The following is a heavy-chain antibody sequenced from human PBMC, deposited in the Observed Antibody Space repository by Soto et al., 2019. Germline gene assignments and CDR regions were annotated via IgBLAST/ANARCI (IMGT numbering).Heavy chain of an antibody. D-gene: IGHD6-19*01. Sequence: EVQLVESGGGLVQPGGSLRLSCAASGFTFSSYWMSWVRQAPGKGLEWVANIKQDGSEKYYVDSVKGRFTISRDNATNSVYLQMNSLRAEDTAVYYCARIPTWGGWLLLGAFDIWGQGTMVTVSS. CDR1: GFTFSSYW. V-gene: IGHV3-7*03. CDR3: ARIPTWGGWLLLGAFDI. CDR2: IKQDGSEK. J-gene: IGHJ3*02.